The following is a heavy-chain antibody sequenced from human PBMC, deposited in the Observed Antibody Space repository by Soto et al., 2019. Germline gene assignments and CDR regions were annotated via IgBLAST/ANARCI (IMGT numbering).Heavy chain of an antibody. J-gene: IGHJ4*02. V-gene: IGHV3-48*01. D-gene: IGHD3-22*01. CDR1: GFTFSSYS. CDR2: ISSSSSTI. CDR3: ARGEYYYDSSGYYYVPHFDY. Sequence: AASGFTFSSYSMNWVRQAPGKGLEWVSYISSSSSTIYYADSVKGRFTISRDNAKNSLYLQMNSLRAEDTAVYYCARGEYYYDSSGYYYVPHFDYWGQGTLVTVS.